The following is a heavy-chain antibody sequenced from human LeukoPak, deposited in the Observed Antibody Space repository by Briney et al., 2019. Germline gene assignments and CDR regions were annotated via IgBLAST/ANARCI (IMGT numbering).Heavy chain of an antibody. J-gene: IGHJ6*02. CDR1: GGSISSYY. CDR2: IHSSGST. CDR3: ARVGVIATVNGYRYHALDV. Sequence: SETLSLTCTVSGGSISSYYWSWIRRPPEKGLEWIGYIHSSGSTNYSPSLKSRLTLSVDTSKNQFSLNLNSVTAADTAVYYCARVGVIATVNGYRYHALDVWGQGTTVAVSS. V-gene: IGHV4-59*01. D-gene: IGHD5-18*01.